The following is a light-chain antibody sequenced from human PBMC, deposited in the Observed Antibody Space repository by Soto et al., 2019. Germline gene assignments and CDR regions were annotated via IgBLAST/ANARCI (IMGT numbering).Light chain of an antibody. CDR3: QSYYTSLSGYV. CDR1: SSNIGAGYE. Sequence: QSVLTQPPSVSEAPGQRVTISCTGSSSNIGAGYEAHWYQQVPGTAPKLLIYENNNRPSGVPDRFSGSKSGTSASLAITGLQPDEEAEDYCQSYYTSLSGYVFGTGTKLTVL. V-gene: IGLV1-40*01. J-gene: IGLJ1*01. CDR2: ENN.